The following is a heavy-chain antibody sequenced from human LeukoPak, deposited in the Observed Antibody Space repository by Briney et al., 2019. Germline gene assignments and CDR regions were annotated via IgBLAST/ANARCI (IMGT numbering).Heavy chain of an antibody. Sequence: ASVKVSCKASGYTFTGYYMHWVRQAPGQGLGWMGRINPNSGGTNYAEKFQGRVTMTRDTSISTAYMELSRLRSDDTAVYYCARGYYGDYAYPLYYFDYWGQGTLVTVSS. CDR1: GYTFTGYY. CDR3: ARGYYGDYAYPLYYFDY. V-gene: IGHV1-2*06. CDR2: INPNSGGT. J-gene: IGHJ4*02. D-gene: IGHD4-17*01.